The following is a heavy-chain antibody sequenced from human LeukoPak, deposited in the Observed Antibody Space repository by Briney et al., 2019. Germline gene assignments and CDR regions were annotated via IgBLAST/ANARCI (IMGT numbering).Heavy chain of an antibody. Sequence: ASVKVSCKVSGYTLTELSMHWVRQAPGKGLEWMGGFDPEDGETIYAQKFQGRVTMTEDTSTDTAYMELSSLRSEDTAVYYCATAAHRSKRYFDLWGRGTLATVSS. V-gene: IGHV1-24*01. CDR1: GYTLTELS. CDR3: ATAAHRSKRYFDL. J-gene: IGHJ2*01. CDR2: FDPEDGET. D-gene: IGHD3-10*01.